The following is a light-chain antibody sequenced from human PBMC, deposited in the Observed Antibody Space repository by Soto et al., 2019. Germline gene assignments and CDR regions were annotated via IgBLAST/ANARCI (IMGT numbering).Light chain of an antibody. V-gene: IGKV3-20*01. CDR2: GAS. CDR1: QSVSSSY. CDR3: QQYCSSRVT. Sequence: EIVLTQSPGTLSLSPGERATLSCRASQSVSSSYLAWYQQKPGQAPRLLIYGASSRATGIPDRFSGSGSGTDFPLTISRLEPEDVAVYYCQQYCSSRVTFGQGTRLEIK. J-gene: IGKJ5*01.